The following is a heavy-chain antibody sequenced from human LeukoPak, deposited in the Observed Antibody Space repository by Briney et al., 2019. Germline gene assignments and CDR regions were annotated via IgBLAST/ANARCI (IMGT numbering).Heavy chain of an antibody. V-gene: IGHV5-51*01. CDR3: ARHQHYYGSGSYYPNWFDP. Sequence: KRGESLKISCKGSGYSFTSYWIGWVRQMPGKGPEWMGIIYPGDSDTRYSPSFQGQVTISADKSISTAYLQWSSLKASDTAMYYCARHQHYYGSGSYYPNWFDPWGQGTLVTVSS. CDR1: GYSFTSYW. D-gene: IGHD3-10*01. J-gene: IGHJ5*02. CDR2: IYPGDSDT.